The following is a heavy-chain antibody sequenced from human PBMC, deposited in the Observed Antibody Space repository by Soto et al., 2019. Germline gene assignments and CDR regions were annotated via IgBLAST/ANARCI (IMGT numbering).Heavy chain of an antibody. D-gene: IGHD2-15*01. Sequence: SETLSLTCAVYGASFIGYYWSWIRQPPGKGLEWIGEINHSGSTNYNPSLKSRVTISVDTSKNQFSLKLSSVTAADTAVYYCARVSIVVVVAAIRRARYFDYWGQG. CDR3: ARVSIVVVVAAIRRARYFDY. J-gene: IGHJ4*02. CDR1: GASFIGYY. CDR2: INHSGST. V-gene: IGHV4-34*01.